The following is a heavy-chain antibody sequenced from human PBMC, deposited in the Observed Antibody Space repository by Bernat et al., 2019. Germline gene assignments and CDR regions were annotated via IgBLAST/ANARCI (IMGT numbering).Heavy chain of an antibody. Sequence: QVQLVQSGAEVKKPGSSVKVSCKASGGTFSSYAISWVRQAPGQGLEWMVGIIPIFGTSNYAQKFQGRVTITADESTSKAYMELSSLRSEDTAVYYCARGVGATPYSYYYGMDVWGQGTTVTVSS. CDR2: IIPIFGTS. D-gene: IGHD1-26*01. V-gene: IGHV1-69*01. CDR3: ARGVGATPYSYYYGMDV. CDR1: GGTFSSYA. J-gene: IGHJ6*02.